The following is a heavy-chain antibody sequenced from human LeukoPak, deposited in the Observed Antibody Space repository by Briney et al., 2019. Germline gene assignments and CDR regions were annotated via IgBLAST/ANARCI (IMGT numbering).Heavy chain of an antibody. CDR1: GFTFSNYA. CDR3: AELGITMIGGV. D-gene: IGHD3-10*02. Sequence: GGSLRLSCAASGFTFSNYAMHWVRQAPGKGLEWVSSISSSSSYIYYADSVKGRFTISRDNAKNSLYLQMNSLRAEDTAVYYCAELGITMIGGVWGKGTTVTISS. J-gene: IGHJ6*04. CDR2: ISSSSSYI. V-gene: IGHV3-21*01.